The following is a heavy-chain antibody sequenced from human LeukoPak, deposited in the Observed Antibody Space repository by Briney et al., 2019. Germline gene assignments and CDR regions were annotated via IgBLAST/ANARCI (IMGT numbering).Heavy chain of an antibody. V-gene: IGHV1-69*01. CDR1: GGTFSSYA. Sequence: ASVKVSCKASGGTFSSYAISWVRQAPGQGLEWMGGIIPIFGTANYAQKFQGRVTITADESTSTAYMELSSLRSEDTAVYYRATFWSGYYLGSAFDIWGQGTMVTVSS. CDR3: ATFWSGYYLGSAFDI. J-gene: IGHJ3*02. CDR2: IIPIFGTA. D-gene: IGHD3-3*01.